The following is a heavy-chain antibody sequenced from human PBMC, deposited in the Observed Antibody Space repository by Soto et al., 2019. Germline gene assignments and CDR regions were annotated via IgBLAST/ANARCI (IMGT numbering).Heavy chain of an antibody. D-gene: IGHD3-10*01. V-gene: IGHV3-33*01. CDR1: GFTVSSYG. Sequence: QVQLVESGGGVVQPGRSLRLSCAASGFTVSSYGMHWVRQAPGKGLEWVAVIWYDGSNKYYADSVKGRFTISRDNSKNTLYLQMNSLRAEDTAVYYCARPLWFGELTPLLWGQGTLVTVSS. CDR3: ARPLWFGELTPLL. CDR2: IWYDGSNK. J-gene: IGHJ4*02.